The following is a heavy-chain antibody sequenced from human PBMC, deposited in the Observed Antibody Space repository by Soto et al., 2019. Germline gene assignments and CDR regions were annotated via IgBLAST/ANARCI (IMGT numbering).Heavy chain of an antibody. V-gene: IGHV3-23*01. J-gene: IGHJ4*02. Sequence: PGGSLRLSCAASGFTFSSYAMSWVRQAPGKGLEWVSAISGSGGSTYYADSVKGRFTISRDNSKNTLYLQMNSPRAEDTAVYYCAKETLRYFDWLSAFDYWGQGTLVTVSS. CDR3: AKETLRYFDWLSAFDY. CDR1: GFTFSSYA. CDR2: ISGSGGST. D-gene: IGHD3-9*01.